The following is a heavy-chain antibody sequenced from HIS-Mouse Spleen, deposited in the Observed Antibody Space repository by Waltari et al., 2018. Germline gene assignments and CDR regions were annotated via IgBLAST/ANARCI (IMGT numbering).Heavy chain of an antibody. D-gene: IGHD6-13*01. J-gene: IGHJ2*01. Sequence: QLQLQESGPGLVKPSETLSLTCPVSGGSISSSSYYWGWIRQPPGKGLEWIGSIYYSGRTYYNPSLKSRVTISVDTSKNQFYLKLSSVTAADTAVYYCAREIPYSSSWYDWYFDLWGRGTLVTVSS. CDR2: IYYSGRT. CDR3: AREIPYSSSWYDWYFDL. V-gene: IGHV4-39*07. CDR1: GGSISSSSYY.